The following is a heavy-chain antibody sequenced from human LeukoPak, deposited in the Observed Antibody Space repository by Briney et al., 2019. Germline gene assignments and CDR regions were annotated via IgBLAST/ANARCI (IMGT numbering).Heavy chain of an antibody. Sequence: SETLSLTCTVSGGSISSYYWSWTRQPPGKGLEWIGYIYYSGSTNYNPSLKSRVTISVDTSKNQFSLKLSSVTAADTAVYYCARGRRYSSSWYRGPEHRDAFDIWGQGTMVTVSS. J-gene: IGHJ3*02. D-gene: IGHD6-13*01. CDR2: IYYSGST. V-gene: IGHV4-59*01. CDR3: ARGRRYSSSWYRGPEHRDAFDI. CDR1: GGSISSYY.